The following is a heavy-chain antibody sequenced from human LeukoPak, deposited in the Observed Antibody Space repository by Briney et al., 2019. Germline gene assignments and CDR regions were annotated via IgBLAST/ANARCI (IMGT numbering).Heavy chain of an antibody. CDR1: GYTFTSYY. CDR3: WCSSSWIDAFDI. V-gene: IGHV1-46*01. Sequence: ASVKVSCKASGYTFTSYYMHWVRQAPGQGLEWMGIINPSGGSTSYAKKFQGRVTMTRDTSTSTVDMELSSLRSEDTAVYYCWCSSSWIDAFDIWGQGTMVTVSS. J-gene: IGHJ3*02. D-gene: IGHD6-13*01. CDR2: INPSGGST.